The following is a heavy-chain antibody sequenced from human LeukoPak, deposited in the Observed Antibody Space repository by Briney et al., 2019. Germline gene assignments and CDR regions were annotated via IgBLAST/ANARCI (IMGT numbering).Heavy chain of an antibody. J-gene: IGHJ4*02. Sequence: SETLSLTCTVSGGSISSYYWSWIRQPPGKGLEWIGYIYYSGSTNYNPSLKSRVTISVDTSKNQFSLKLSSVTAADTAVYYCARGRGYSYGPPGYWGQGTLVTVSS. V-gene: IGHV4-59*01. D-gene: IGHD5-18*01. CDR1: GGSISSYY. CDR3: ARGRGYSYGPPGY. CDR2: IYYSGST.